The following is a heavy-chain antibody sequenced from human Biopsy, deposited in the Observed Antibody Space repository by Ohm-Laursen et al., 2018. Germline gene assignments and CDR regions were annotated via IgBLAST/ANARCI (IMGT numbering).Heavy chain of an antibody. D-gene: IGHD1-26*01. Sequence: SSAKVSCKASGGTFINYAISWVRQAPGQGLEWMGGIILMFGTANYAQMFQGRVTISADESTSTSYMELSSLTTEDTAIYYCARGPHSGSHSCFDYWGRGTLVTVSS. CDR2: IILMFGTA. J-gene: IGHJ4*02. V-gene: IGHV1-69*01. CDR3: ARGPHSGSHSCFDY. CDR1: GGTFINYA.